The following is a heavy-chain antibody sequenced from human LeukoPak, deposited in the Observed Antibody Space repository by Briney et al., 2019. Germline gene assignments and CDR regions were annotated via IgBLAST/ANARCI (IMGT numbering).Heavy chain of an antibody. CDR3: ARAPRDTAARRRLNSENWFDP. CDR2: MNPNSGNT. J-gene: IGHJ5*02. Sequence: ASVKVSCKASGYTFTRYDINWVRQGTGQGLEWMGWMNPNSGNTGYAQKFQGRVTMTRNTSISTAYMELSSLRSEDTAVYYCARAPRDTAARRRLNSENWFDPWGQGTLVTVSS. V-gene: IGHV1-8*01. CDR1: GYTFTRYD. D-gene: IGHD6-6*01.